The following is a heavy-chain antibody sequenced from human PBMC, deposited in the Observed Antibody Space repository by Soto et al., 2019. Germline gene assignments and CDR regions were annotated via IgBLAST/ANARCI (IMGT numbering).Heavy chain of an antibody. CDR3: ARDQTVAGPTTFDY. V-gene: IGHV3-74*01. D-gene: IGHD6-19*01. CDR1: GFAFSSYW. Sequence: GGSLRLSCAASGFAFSSYWMHWVRQTPGKGLVWVSRIDIAGSTTTYADSVKGRFTISRDNAKNTLYLQMNSLRAEDTAVYYCARDQTVAGPTTFDYCGQGTLVTVS. CDR2: IDIAGSTT. J-gene: IGHJ4*02.